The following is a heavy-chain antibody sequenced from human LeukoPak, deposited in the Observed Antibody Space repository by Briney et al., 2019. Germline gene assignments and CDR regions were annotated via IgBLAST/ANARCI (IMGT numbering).Heavy chain of an antibody. V-gene: IGHV3-49*04. J-gene: IGHJ6*04. CDR2: IRSKAYGGTT. CDR1: GFTFGDYG. Sequence: GGSLRLSCTASGFTFGDYGMNWVRQAPGKGLEWVGFIRSKAYGGTTEYAASVKGRFTISRDDSKSIAYLQMNSLKTEDTAVYYCTLPRVYYYYGMDVWGKGTTVTVSS. CDR3: TLPRVYYYYGMDV.